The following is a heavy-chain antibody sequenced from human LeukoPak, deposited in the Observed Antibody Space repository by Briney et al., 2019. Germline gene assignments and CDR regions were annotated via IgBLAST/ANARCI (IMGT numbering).Heavy chain of an antibody. V-gene: IGHV3-23*01. CDR1: GFTFSSYA. CDR3: AKDGYKYYYYGMDV. Sequence: GGSLRLSCAASGFTFSSYAMSWVRQAPGKGLEWVSAISGSGGSTYYADSVKGRFTISRDNSKNTLYLQMNSLRAEDTALYYCAKDGYKYYYYGMDVWGQGTTVTVSS. D-gene: IGHD5-12*01. CDR2: ISGSGGST. J-gene: IGHJ6*02.